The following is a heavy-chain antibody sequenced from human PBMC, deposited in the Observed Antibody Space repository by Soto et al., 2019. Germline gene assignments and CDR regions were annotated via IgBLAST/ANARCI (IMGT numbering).Heavy chain of an antibody. V-gene: IGHV3-66*02. CDR3: AKERGRNRNFAMDV. CDR1: GLTVRGKKY. Sequence: QPGGSLRLSCAALGLTVRGKKYITWVRQAPGKGLEWVSALYDVDGTYYADSAKGRFTISRDNSRNTLDLQMNTLRHEDTAVYYCAKERGRNRNFAMDVWGQGTSVTVS. J-gene: IGHJ6*02. CDR2: LYDVDGT. D-gene: IGHD1-1*01.